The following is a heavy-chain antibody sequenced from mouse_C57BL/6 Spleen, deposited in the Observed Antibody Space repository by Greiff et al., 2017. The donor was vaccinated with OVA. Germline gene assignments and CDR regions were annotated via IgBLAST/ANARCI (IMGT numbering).Heavy chain of an antibody. Sequence: VKLVESGPGLVAPSQSLSITCTVSGFSLTSYAISWVRQPPGKGLEWLGVIWTGGGTNYNSALKSRLSISKDNSKSQVFLKMNSLQTDDTARYYCARAYYSNYDYYAMDYWGQGTSVTVSS. J-gene: IGHJ4*01. CDR1: GFSLTSYA. D-gene: IGHD2-5*01. CDR2: IWTGGGT. V-gene: IGHV2-9-1*01. CDR3: ARAYYSNYDYYAMDY.